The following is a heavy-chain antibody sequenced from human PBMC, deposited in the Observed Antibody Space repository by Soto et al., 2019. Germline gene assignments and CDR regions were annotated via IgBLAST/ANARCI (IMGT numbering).Heavy chain of an antibody. J-gene: IGHJ5*02. CDR3: ATATPDTTFGVDT. D-gene: IGHD3-3*01. CDR1: GFTFTNHG. V-gene: IGHV3-23*01. Sequence: EVQLLESGGGLVQPGESLRLSCAASGFTFTNHGMSWVRQAPGKGLEWVSTISSGDSPYYADSVKGRFTISRDNSKNTLLLQINSLRADDTAVYYCATATPDTTFGVDTWGQGTLVTVSS. CDR2: ISSGDSP.